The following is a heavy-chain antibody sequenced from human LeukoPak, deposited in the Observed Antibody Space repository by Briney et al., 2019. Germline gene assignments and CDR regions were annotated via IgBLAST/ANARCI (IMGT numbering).Heavy chain of an antibody. V-gene: IGHV4-4*07. CDR1: GDSISDYY. J-gene: IGHJ4*02. Sequence: SETLSLTCAVSGDSISDYYWSWIRQPAGRGLEWIGRIFTTENTDYNPSLTSRVTMSIDTSKNQFSLELRSVTAADTAVYYCTRDPAFYGSGDWGQGTLVTVSS. CDR3: TRDPAFYGSGD. CDR2: IFTTENT. D-gene: IGHD3-10*01.